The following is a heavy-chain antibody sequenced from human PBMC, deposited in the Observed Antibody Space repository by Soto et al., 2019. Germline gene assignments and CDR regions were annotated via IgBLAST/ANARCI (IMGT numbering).Heavy chain of an antibody. V-gene: IGHV2-5*02. J-gene: IGHJ5*02. CDR2: IYWDGDK. Sequence: QINLKESAPTVVKPTQTLTLTCTFSGFSLSTSGAAVGWIRQPPGRALEWVALIYWDGDKRYNRYNPSLEGRVSVTIDTSKNHVALTLTIVDPADTATYFCAHRASMRMFGLVIDNGVWFDPWGQGTRVIVSS. D-gene: IGHD2-21*01. CDR1: GFSLSTSGAA. CDR3: AHRASMRMFGLVIDNGVWFDP.